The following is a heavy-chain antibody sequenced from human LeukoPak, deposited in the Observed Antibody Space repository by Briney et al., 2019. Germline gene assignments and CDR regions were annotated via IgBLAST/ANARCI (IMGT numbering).Heavy chain of an antibody. CDR2: ISSSSSYI. D-gene: IGHD1-1*01. V-gene: IGHV3-21*01. CDR3: ARVKYWNFDY. CDR1: GFTFSSYS. J-gene: IGHJ4*02. Sequence: PGGSLRLSCAASGFTFSSYSMNWVRQAPGKGLEWVSSISSSSSYIYYADSVKGRFTISGDNAKNSLYLQMNSLRAEDAAVYYCARVKYWNFDYWGQGTLVTVSS.